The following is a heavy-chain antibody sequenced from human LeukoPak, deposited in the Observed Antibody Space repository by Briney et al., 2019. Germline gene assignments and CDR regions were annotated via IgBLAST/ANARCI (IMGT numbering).Heavy chain of an antibody. V-gene: IGHV4-30-4*01. J-gene: IGHJ4*02. CDR1: GGSISSSDYY. CDR3: ARVVYYDSSGYDY. Sequence: PSETLSLTCTVSGGSISSSDYYWSWIRQPPGKGLEWIGYIYYSGSTYYNPSLKSRVTISVDTSKNQFSLKLSSVTAADTAVYYCARVVYYDSSGYDYWGQGTLVTVSS. D-gene: IGHD3-22*01. CDR2: IYYSGST.